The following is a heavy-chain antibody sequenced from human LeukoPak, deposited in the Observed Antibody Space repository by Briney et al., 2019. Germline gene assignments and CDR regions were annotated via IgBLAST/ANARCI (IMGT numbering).Heavy chain of an antibody. CDR1: GFTFSNAW. Sequence: PGGSLRLSCAASGFTFSNAWVSWVRQAPGKGLEWVGRIKSKTDGGTTDYAAPVKGRFTISRDDSKNTLYLQMNSLKTEDTAVYYGTPDASDAWTYYAYWGQEPWSPSPQ. CDR3: TPDASDAWTYYAY. CDR2: IKSKTDGGTT. V-gene: IGHV3-15*01. D-gene: IGHD1-1*01. J-gene: IGHJ4*01.